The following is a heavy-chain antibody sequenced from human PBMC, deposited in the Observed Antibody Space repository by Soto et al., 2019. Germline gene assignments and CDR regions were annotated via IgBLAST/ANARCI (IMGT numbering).Heavy chain of an antibody. J-gene: IGHJ3*02. Sequence: QVLLVQSGAEMKKPGSSVKVSCKASGGSFSTSSINWVRQAPGQRPEWMANILPIFGTADYAQKFQGRVTITADTSTNTAYMELRSLLSEDTAVYYCARGHEFGGNSHAYDIWGQRTVVTVSS. CDR1: GGSFSTSS. CDR2: ILPIFGTA. V-gene: IGHV1-69*14. CDR3: ARGHEFGGNSHAYDI. D-gene: IGHD2-21*01.